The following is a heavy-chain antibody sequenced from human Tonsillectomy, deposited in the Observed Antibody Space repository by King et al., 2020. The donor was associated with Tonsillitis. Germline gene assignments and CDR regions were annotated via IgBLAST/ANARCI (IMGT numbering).Heavy chain of an antibody. Sequence: VQLVQSGAEVKKPGASVKVSCKASGYIFTTYEINWVRQATGQGLEWMGWINPNSGNTGYAQKFQDRVAMTRDTSTGTAYLELSSLTSEDTAVYFCARTTAYVSGWYRYLGYWGQGTPVNVSS. D-gene: IGHD6-19*01. CDR1: GYIFTTYE. V-gene: IGHV1-8*01. CDR3: ARTTAYVSGWYRYLGY. CDR2: INPNSGNT. J-gene: IGHJ4*02.